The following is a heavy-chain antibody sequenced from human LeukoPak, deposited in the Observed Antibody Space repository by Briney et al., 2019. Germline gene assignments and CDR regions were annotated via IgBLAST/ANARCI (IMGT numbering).Heavy chain of an antibody. CDR3: ARERITMVRGVKYYYGMDV. CDR1: GYTFTGYY. V-gene: IGHV1-2*04. CDR2: INPNSGGT. D-gene: IGHD3-10*01. J-gene: IGHJ6*02. Sequence: ASVKVSCKASGYTFTGYYMHWLRQAPGQGLEWMGWINPNSGGTNYAQKFQGWVTMTRDTSISTAYMELSRLRSDDTAVYYCARERITMVRGVKYYYGMDVWGQGTTVTVSS.